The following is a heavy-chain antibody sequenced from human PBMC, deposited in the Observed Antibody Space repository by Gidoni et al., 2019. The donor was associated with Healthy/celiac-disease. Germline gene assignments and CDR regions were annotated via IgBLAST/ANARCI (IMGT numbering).Heavy chain of an antibody. J-gene: IGHJ3*02. V-gene: IGHV1-18*01. CDR2: ISAYNGNT. D-gene: IGHD3-16*02. CDR3: ARDPFYDYVWGSYRSYDAFDI. CDR1: GYTFTSYG. Sequence: QVQLVQSGAEVKKPGASVKVSCKASGYTFTSYGISLVRQAPGQGLEWMGWISAYNGNTNYAQKLQGRVTMTTDTSTSTAYMELRSLRSDDTAVYYCARDPFYDYVWGSYRSYDAFDIWGQGTMVTVSS.